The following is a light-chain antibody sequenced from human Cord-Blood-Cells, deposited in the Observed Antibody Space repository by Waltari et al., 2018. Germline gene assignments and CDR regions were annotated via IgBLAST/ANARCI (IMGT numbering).Light chain of an antibody. Sequence: EIVLTQSPATLSLSPGERATLSCRASQSLSSNLAWYQQKPGQAPRLLIYDASNRATGIPARFSGSGSGTDFTLTISSLEPEDFAVYYCQQRSNWPPYTFGQGTKLEIK. V-gene: IGKV3-11*01. CDR2: DAS. CDR3: QQRSNWPPYT. J-gene: IGKJ2*01. CDR1: QSLSSN.